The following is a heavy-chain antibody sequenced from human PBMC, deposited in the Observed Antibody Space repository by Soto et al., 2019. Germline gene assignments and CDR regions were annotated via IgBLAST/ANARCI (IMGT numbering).Heavy chain of an antibody. D-gene: IGHD6-19*01. V-gene: IGHV3-30*05. CDR3: VRGGYSSSGERLDL. Sequence: AGALCLTCVVSGSSFTNYHNHWGRKTPDKGLEWVAVISHDGVTKNPADSVKGRFAISRDNSRNTLYPEMDGLRTVGTAMNYCVRGGYSSSGERLDLWGQGTMVTVSS. J-gene: IGHJ5*02. CDR2: ISHDGVTK. CDR1: GSSFTNYH.